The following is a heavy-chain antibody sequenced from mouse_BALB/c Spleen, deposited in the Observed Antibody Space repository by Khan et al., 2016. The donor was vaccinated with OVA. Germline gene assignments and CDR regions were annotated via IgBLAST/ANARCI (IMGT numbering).Heavy chain of an antibody. CDR2: IWSDGST. CDR3: ARQPYYHYNSMDY. Sequence: QMQLEESGPGLVAPSQSLSITCTISGFSLTNYGVHWVRQPPGQGLEWLVVIWSDGSTTYNSALKSRLTISTDNSKSQVFLKMNSLQTDDTAMYFCARQPYYHYNSMDYWGQGTSVTVS. J-gene: IGHJ4*01. CDR1: GFSLTNYG. V-gene: IGHV2-6-1*01. D-gene: IGHD2-10*01.